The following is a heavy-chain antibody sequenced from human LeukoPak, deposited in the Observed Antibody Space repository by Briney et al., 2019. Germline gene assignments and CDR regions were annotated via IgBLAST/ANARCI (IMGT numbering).Heavy chain of an antibody. CDR1: GFTFSTYG. J-gene: IGHJ6*03. V-gene: IGHV3-30*02. CDR3: ARDDHYNYYYMDV. CDR2: IRYDGSNK. D-gene: IGHD3-16*01. Sequence: PGGSLRLSCAASGFTFSTYGMNWVRQAPGKGLEWVTFIRYDGSNKDYADSVKGRFTISRDNSKNTLYLQMNSLRAEDTAVYYCARDDHYNYYYMDVWGKGTTVTVSS.